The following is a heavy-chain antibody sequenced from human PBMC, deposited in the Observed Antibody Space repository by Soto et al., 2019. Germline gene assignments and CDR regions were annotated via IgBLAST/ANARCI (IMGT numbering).Heavy chain of an antibody. CDR3: AKDKGITAQKYYFDY. V-gene: IGHV3-30*18. Sequence: GGSLRLSCAASGFTFSSYGMHWVRQAPGKGLEWVALISNDGGNKYYADSVKGRFTISRDNSKNTLYLQMNSLRTEDTAVYYCAKDKGITAQKYYFDYWGQGTLVTVSS. J-gene: IGHJ4*02. CDR2: ISNDGGNK. CDR1: GFTFSSYG. D-gene: IGHD6-13*01.